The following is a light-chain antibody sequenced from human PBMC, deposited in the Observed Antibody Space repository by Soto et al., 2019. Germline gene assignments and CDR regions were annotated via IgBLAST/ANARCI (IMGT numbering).Light chain of an antibody. Sequence: ELVLTQSPATLSLSPGDSATLACRASQSVSRYLAWYQQRPGQALRLLIYDASKRATGIPARFSGSGSGTDFPLTISSLQPEEFAVYFCHQRSNWPLTFGGVTKLEI. CDR2: DAS. CDR3: HQRSNWPLT. CDR1: QSVSRY. V-gene: IGKV3-11*01. J-gene: IGKJ4*01.